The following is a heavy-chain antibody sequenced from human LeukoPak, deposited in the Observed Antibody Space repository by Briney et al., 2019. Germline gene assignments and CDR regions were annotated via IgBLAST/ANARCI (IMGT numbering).Heavy chain of an antibody. CDR2: ISGSGGST. J-gene: IGHJ4*02. CDR3: AKDPAVVVVAATPVDY. D-gene: IGHD2-15*01. Sequence: PGGSLRLSCAASGFTFSSYAMSWVRQAPGKGLEWVSAISGSGGSTYYADSVKGRFTISRDNSKNTLYLQMNSLRAEDTAVYYCAKDPAVVVVAATPVDYWGQGTLVTVSS. V-gene: IGHV3-23*01. CDR1: GFTFSSYA.